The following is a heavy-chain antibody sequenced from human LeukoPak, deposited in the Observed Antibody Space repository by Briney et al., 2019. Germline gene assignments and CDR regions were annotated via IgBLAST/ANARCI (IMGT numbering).Heavy chain of an antibody. CDR2: ISGSGGST. D-gene: IGHD3-10*01. V-gene: IGHV3-23*01. J-gene: IGHJ6*03. CDR1: GFTFSSYG. CDR3: AKVGKAGRLVYYMDV. Sequence: GGTLRLSCAASGFTFSSYGMSWVRQAPGKGLEWVSAISGSGGSTYYADSVKGRFTISRDNSKNSLYLQMNSLRAEDTALYYCAKVGKAGRLVYYMDVWGKGTTVTVSS.